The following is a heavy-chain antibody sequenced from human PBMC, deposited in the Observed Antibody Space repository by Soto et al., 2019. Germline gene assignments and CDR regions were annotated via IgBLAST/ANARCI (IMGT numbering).Heavy chain of an antibody. Sequence: SETLSLTXTVAGGSITSGDYYWSWIRQPPGKGPEWIGYIYHSGSTYYNPSLKSRITISLDTSKNQFSLKLSSVTVADTAVYYCARAHYVLGAFDIWGPGAMVTVS. V-gene: IGHV4-30-4*01. CDR1: GGSITSGDYY. CDR3: ARAHYVLGAFDI. D-gene: IGHD3-10*02. J-gene: IGHJ3*02. CDR2: IYHSGST.